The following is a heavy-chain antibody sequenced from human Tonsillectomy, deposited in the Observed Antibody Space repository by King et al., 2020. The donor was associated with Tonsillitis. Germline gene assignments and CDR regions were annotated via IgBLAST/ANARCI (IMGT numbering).Heavy chain of an antibody. V-gene: IGHV4-30-4*01. J-gene: IGHJ5*02. Sequence: QLQESGPGLVKPSQTLSLTCTVSGGSISSGDYYWSWIRQPPGKGLEWIGYIYYSGSTYYNPSLKSRVTISVYTSKNQFSLKLSSVTAADTAVYYCARVVPDYYGSANWFDPWGQGTLVTVSS. CDR1: GGSISSGDYY. D-gene: IGHD3-10*01. CDR2: IYYSGST. CDR3: ARVVPDYYGSANWFDP.